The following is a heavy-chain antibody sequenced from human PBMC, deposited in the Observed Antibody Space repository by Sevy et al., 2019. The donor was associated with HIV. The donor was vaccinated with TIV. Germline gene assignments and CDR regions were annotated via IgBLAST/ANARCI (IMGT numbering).Heavy chain of an antibody. CDR2: IQYDGSNK. J-gene: IGHJ5*02. D-gene: IGHD6-6*01. CDR3: AKDGTGFVAAPYNWFDP. V-gene: IGHV3-30*02. CDR1: GFTFSSYG. Sequence: QLGGSLRLSCAASGFTFSSYGMHWVRQAPGKGLEWVAFIQYDGSNKYYADSVKGRFTVSRDSSKNTLYLQLNSLRGDDTAVYYCAKDGTGFVAAPYNWFDPWGQGTLVTVSS.